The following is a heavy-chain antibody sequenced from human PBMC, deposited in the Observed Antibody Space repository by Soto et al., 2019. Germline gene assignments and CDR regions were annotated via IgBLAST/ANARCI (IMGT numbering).Heavy chain of an antibody. CDR1: GGSFSGYY. Sequence: QVQLQQWGAGLLKPSETLSLTCAVYGGSFSGYYWSWIRQPPGKGLEWIGELNHSGSTNYNPSLKSRVTISVDTSKNQFSLKLSSVTAADTAVYYCARGRMVRGVIVYWGQGTLVTVSS. D-gene: IGHD3-10*01. J-gene: IGHJ4*02. CDR3: ARGRMVRGVIVY. CDR2: LNHSGST. V-gene: IGHV4-34*01.